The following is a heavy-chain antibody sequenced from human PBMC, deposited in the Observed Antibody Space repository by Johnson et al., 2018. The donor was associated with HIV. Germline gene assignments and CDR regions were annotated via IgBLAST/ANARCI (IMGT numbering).Heavy chain of an antibody. CDR1: GFTFSSYA. V-gene: IGHV3-30-3*01. CDR2: ISYDGRNN. J-gene: IGHJ3*02. CDR3: ARDRPIAPFDS. Sequence: VQLVESGGGVVQPGRSLRLSCAASGFTFSSYAMHWVRQAPGKGLEWVAVISYDGRNNSYADSVKGRFTISRDTSKNTLYLQMNSLRAEDTAVYYCARDRPIAPFDSWGQGTMVTVSS. D-gene: IGHD3-22*01.